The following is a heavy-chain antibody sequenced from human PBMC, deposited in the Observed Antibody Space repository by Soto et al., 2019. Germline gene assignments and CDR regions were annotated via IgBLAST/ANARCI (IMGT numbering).Heavy chain of an antibody. D-gene: IGHD6-6*01. J-gene: IGHJ6*02. CDR2: ISAYNGNT. Sequence: GASVKVSCKASGYTFTSYGISWVRQAPGQGLEWMGWISAYNGNTNYAQKLQGRVTMTTDTSTSTAYMELRSLRSDDTAVYYCAKDLAARPGYYYYYGMDVWGQGTTVTVSS. CDR3: AKDLAARPGYYYYYGMDV. V-gene: IGHV1-18*04. CDR1: GYTFTSYG.